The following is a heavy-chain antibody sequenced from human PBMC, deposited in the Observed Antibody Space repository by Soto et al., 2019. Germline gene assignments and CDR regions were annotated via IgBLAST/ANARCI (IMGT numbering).Heavy chain of an antibody. Sequence: QITLKESGPTLVKPTQTLTLTCNFSGFSLSTSGVGVGWIRQPPGKGLEWRALIYWDDDKRYSPSLKSRLTSTKDTSKTQVVLTMTNMDPVGTATYYCAHPRAGYFDYWGQGSLVTVS. CDR3: AHPRAGYFDY. V-gene: IGHV2-5*02. J-gene: IGHJ4*02. D-gene: IGHD6-19*01. CDR1: GFSLSTSGVG. CDR2: IYWDDDK.